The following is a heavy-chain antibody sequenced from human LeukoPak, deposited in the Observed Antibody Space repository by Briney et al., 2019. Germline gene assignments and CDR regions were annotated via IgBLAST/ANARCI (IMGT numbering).Heavy chain of an antibody. J-gene: IGHJ6*02. CDR1: GYTFDSYG. D-gene: IGHD1-26*01. CDR2: ISCYTGNT. V-gene: IGHV1-18*01. CDR3: ARDTRDYGMDV. Sequence: GASVKVSCEASGYTFDSYGISWVRQAPGQGLEWMGWISCYTGNTNHAQKFLDRVTMTMDTSTTTVYMELRSLRSDDTAVYYCARDTRDYGMDVWGQGTTVTVSS.